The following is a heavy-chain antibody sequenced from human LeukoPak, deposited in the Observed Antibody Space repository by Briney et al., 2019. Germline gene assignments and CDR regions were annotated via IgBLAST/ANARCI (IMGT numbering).Heavy chain of an antibody. CDR1: GGSISSYY. CDR2: IYTSGST. J-gene: IGHJ4*02. V-gene: IGHV4-4*07. Sequence: SETLSLTCTVSGGSISSYYWSWIRQPAGKGLEWIGRIYTSGSTNYNPSLKSRVTMSVDTSKNQFSLKLSSVTAADTAVYYCARDKYYYDSSAYYYFDYWGQGTLVTVSS. D-gene: IGHD3-22*01. CDR3: ARDKYYYDSSAYYYFDY.